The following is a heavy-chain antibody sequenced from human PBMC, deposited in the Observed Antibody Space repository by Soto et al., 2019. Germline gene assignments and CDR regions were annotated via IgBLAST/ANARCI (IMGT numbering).Heavy chain of an antibody. CDR2: ISYDGSNK. V-gene: IGHV3-30*18. CDR3: AKVPRSIVGIGYFDY. CDR1: GFTFSSYG. J-gene: IGHJ4*02. Sequence: GGSLRLSCAASGFTFSSYGMHWVRQAPGKGLEWVAVISYDGSNKYYADSVKGRFTISRDNSKNTLYLQMNSLRAEDTAVYYCAKVPRSIVGIGYFDYWGQGTLVTVSS. D-gene: IGHD1-26*01.